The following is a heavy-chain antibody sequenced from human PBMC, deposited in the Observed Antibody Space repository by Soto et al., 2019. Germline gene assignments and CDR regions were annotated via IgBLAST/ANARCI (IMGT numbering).Heavy chain of an antibody. CDR2: IYYSGST. J-gene: IGHJ4*02. D-gene: IGHD6-13*01. CDR1: GGSISSSSYY. Sequence: SETLSLTCTVSGGSISSSSYYWGWIRQPPGKGLEWIGSIYYSGSTYYNPSLKSRVTISVDTSKNQFSLKLSSVTAADTAVYYCARHGAAAAGVPWWETTSPKTPYYFDYWGQGTLVTVSS. V-gene: IGHV4-39*01. CDR3: ARHGAAAAGVPWWETTSPKTPYYFDY.